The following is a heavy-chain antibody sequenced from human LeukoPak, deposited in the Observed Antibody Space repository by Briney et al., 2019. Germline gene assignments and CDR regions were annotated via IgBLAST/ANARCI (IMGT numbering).Heavy chain of an antibody. CDR1: GFTFSSYA. Sequence: PGGSLRLSCAASGFTFSSYAMSWVRQAPGKGLEWVSSISSSSSYIYYADSVKGRFTISRDNAKNSLYLQMNSLRAEDTAVYYCAREKYSSSWSSDYWGQGTLVTVSS. V-gene: IGHV3-21*01. CDR3: AREKYSSSWSSDY. CDR2: ISSSSSYI. J-gene: IGHJ4*02. D-gene: IGHD6-13*01.